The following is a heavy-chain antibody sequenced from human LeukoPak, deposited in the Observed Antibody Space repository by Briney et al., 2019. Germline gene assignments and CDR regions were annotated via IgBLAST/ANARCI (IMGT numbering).Heavy chain of an antibody. D-gene: IGHD3-3*01. CDR2: ISSSGSTI. CDR3: AREREWGPGDY. CDR1: GFTFSSYE. V-gene: IGHV3-48*03. J-gene: IGHJ4*02. Sequence: GGSLRLSCAASGFTFSSYEMNWVRQAPGKGLEWVSYISSSGSTIYYADSVKGRFTISRDNAKNSLYLQMNSLRAEDTAVYYCAREREWGPGDYWGQGTLVTVSS.